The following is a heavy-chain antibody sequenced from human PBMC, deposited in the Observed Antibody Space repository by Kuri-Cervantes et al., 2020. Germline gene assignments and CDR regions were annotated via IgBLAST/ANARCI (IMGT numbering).Heavy chain of an antibody. J-gene: IGHJ4*02. CDR3: ASTKWELLNTPPLDY. CDR1: GFTFSSYA. D-gene: IGHD1-26*01. V-gene: IGHV3-23*01. Sequence: GESLKISCAASGFTFSSYAMSWVRQAPGKGLEWVSAISGSGGSTYYADSVKGRFTISRDNSKNSLHLQMNSLRAEDTAVYYCASTKWELLNTPPLDYWGQGTLVTVSS. CDR2: ISGSGGST.